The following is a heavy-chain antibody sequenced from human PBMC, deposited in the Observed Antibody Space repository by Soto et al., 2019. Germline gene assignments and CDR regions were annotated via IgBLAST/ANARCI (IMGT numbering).Heavy chain of an antibody. J-gene: IGHJ6*03. Sequence: ASVKVSCKASGYTFTSYGISWVRQAPGQGLEWMGWISAYNGNTNYAQKLRGRVTMTTDTSTSTAYMELRSLRSDDTAVYYCASGSPYCSSTSCDYYYYYMDVWGKGTTVTVSS. D-gene: IGHD2-2*01. CDR2: ISAYNGNT. CDR3: ASGSPYCSSTSCDYYYYYMDV. V-gene: IGHV1-18*01. CDR1: GYTFTSYG.